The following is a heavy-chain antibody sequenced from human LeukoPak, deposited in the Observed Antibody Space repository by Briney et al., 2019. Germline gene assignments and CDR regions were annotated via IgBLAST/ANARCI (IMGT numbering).Heavy chain of an antibody. CDR3: AKGGSFYYYYYMDV. Sequence: GGSLRLSCAASGFTFDDYAMHWVHQAPGRGLEWVSLISWDGGSTYYADSVKGRFTISRDNSKNSLYLQMNSLRAEDTALYYCAKGGSFYYYYYMDVWGKGTTVTVSS. J-gene: IGHJ6*03. V-gene: IGHV3-43D*03. CDR2: ISWDGGST. CDR1: GFTFDDYA. D-gene: IGHD1-26*01.